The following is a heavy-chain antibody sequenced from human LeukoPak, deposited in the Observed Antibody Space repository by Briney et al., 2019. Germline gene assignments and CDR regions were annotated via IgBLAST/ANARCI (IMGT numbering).Heavy chain of an antibody. CDR1: GGSITNSNYY. D-gene: IGHD3-3*01. CDR2: IYHRGST. Sequence: KPSETLSLTCTVSGGSITNSNYYWGWIRQPPGKGLEWIGSIYHRGSTYYNPSLKSRVTISIDTSKNQLFLKLSSVTAADTAVYYCAREFSWSGFFDYWGQGTLVTVSS. CDR3: AREFSWSGFFDY. V-gene: IGHV4-39*07. J-gene: IGHJ4*02.